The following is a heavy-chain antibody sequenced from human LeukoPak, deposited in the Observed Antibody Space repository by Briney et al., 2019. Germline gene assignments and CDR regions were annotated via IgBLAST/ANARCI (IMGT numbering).Heavy chain of an antibody. CDR3: ARDQGGSYGHHAFDI. J-gene: IGHJ3*02. CDR1: GYTFTSYY. V-gene: IGHV1-46*01. CDR2: INPSGGST. D-gene: IGHD1-26*01. Sequence: ASVKVSCKASGYTFTSYYMHWVRQAPGQGLEWMGIINPSGGSTSYAQKFRGRVTMTRDTSTSTVYMELSSLRSEDTAVYYCARDQGGSYGHHAFDIWGQGTMVTVSS.